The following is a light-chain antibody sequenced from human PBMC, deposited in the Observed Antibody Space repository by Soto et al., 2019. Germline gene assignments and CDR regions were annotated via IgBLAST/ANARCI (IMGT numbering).Light chain of an antibody. V-gene: IGKV3-15*01. J-gene: IGKJ1*01. CDR2: GAS. Sequence: DIVLTQSPGTLYLSPGEGATFPGRASQSIGTKLAWYQQRPGQAPRLRMYGASTGATGIPARFSGSGSGTEFTLTIGSLQSDDFAVYYCQQYSSWVWTFGQGTKVDIK. CDR1: QSIGTK. CDR3: QQYSSWVWT.